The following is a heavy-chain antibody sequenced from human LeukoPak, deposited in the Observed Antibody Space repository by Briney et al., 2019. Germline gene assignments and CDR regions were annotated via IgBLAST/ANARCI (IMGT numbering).Heavy chain of an antibody. CDR1: GGTFSGDA. V-gene: IGHV1-69*05. CDR2: IIPIFGTA. J-gene: IGHJ4*02. D-gene: IGHD3-9*01. Sequence: GASVKVSCKASGGTFSGDAISWVRQAPGQGLEWMGGIIPIFGTANYAQKFQGRVTITTDESTSTAYMELSSLRSEDTAVYYCAREDILTGYYNVSSWGQGTLVTVSS. CDR3: AREDILTGYYNVSS.